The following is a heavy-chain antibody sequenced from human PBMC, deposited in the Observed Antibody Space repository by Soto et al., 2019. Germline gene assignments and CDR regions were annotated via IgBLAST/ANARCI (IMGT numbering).Heavy chain of an antibody. V-gene: IGHV3-74*03. Sequence: GGSLRLSCAASGFTFSKYWMHWVRQAPGKGLVWVSRIDIDGSTTTYADSVKGRFTISRDNAKNTLYLQMNSLRAEDTAVYYCARVVVRDPSADYWGQGTLVTVSS. CDR1: GFTFSKYW. D-gene: IGHD3-10*01. CDR2: IDIDGSTT. CDR3: ARVVVRDPSADY. J-gene: IGHJ4*02.